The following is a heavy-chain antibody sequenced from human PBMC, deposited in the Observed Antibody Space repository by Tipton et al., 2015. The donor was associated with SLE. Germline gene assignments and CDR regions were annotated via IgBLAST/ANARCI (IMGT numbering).Heavy chain of an antibody. CDR1: GYSISRGYY. Sequence: TLSLTCTVSGYSISRGYYWGWIRQPPGGGLEWLGSVYPGGTAYYNPSLKSRVTVPVDTAKNQFSLKLTSVTAADTAVYYCARDPLRDYGGQTAPESWGQGTLVTVSS. CDR3: ARDPLRDYGGQTAPES. V-gene: IGHV4-38-2*02. J-gene: IGHJ5*02. D-gene: IGHD4-23*01. CDR2: VYPGGTA.